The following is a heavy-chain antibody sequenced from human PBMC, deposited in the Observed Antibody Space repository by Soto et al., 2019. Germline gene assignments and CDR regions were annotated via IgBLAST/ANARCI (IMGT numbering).Heavy chain of an antibody. CDR3: ARVGYCSGGSC. J-gene: IGHJ4*02. V-gene: IGHV1-18*01. Sequence: ASVKLSCKASGGTFSSYAISWVRQAPGQGLEWMGWISAYNGNTNYAQKLQGRVTMTTDTSTSTAYMELRSLRSEDTAVYYCARVGYCSGGSCWGQGTLVTVSS. D-gene: IGHD2-15*01. CDR2: ISAYNGNT. CDR1: GGTFSSYA.